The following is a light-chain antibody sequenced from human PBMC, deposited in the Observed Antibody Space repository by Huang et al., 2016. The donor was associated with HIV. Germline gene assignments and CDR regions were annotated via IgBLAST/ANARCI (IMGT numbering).Light chain of an antibody. Sequence: IQLTQSPSSLSASVGDRVVITCRAGQVINSALAWYQQKAGKPPRLLIYGASAFEGGVPGRISGSESETDFTITINKLQPDDFATYCCQQYDSYPWSFGQGTKV. CDR3: QQYDSYPWS. J-gene: IGKJ1*01. CDR2: GAS. V-gene: IGKV1-13*02. CDR1: QVINSA.